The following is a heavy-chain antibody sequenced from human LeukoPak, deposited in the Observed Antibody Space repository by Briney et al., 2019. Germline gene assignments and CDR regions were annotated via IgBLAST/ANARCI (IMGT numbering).Heavy chain of an antibody. CDR1: GFTFSSYG. J-gene: IGHJ4*02. CDR3: ARGLYYYDSSGIGDY. CDR2: IRYDGSNK. V-gene: IGHV3-30*02. Sequence: GGSLRLSCAASGFTFSSYGMHWVRQAPGKGLEWVAFIRYDGSNKYYADSVKGRFTISRDNAKNSLYLQMNSLRAEDTAVYYCARGLYYYDSSGIGDYWGQGTLVTVSS. D-gene: IGHD3-22*01.